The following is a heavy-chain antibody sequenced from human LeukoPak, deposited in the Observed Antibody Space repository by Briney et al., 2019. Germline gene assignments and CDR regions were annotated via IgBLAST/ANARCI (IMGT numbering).Heavy chain of an antibody. CDR1: GFTFEDYA. Sequence: GRSLRLSCAASGFTFEDYAMHWVRQAPGKGLEWVSTISWNSRTIGYADSVKGRFTISRDNAKNSLYLQMNSLTVEDRALYYCVKGVGVNKGYYFDHWGQGRLVTVSS. CDR2: ISWNSRTI. CDR3: VKGVGVNKGYYFDH. D-gene: IGHD1-26*01. V-gene: IGHV3-9*01. J-gene: IGHJ4*02.